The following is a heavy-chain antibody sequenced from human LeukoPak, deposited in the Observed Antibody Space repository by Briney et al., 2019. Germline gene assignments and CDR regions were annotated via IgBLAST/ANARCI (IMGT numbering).Heavy chain of an antibody. CDR2: INPDGDVT. D-gene: IGHD2-8*01. CDR3: ARGPNHYYYMDF. Sequence: EASVKVSCKASGYSFTGYYIHWVRQAPGQGLEWMGWINPDGDVTKSAQKFQGRVTMTTDKSINTVFMELSGLTSDGTALYYCARGPNHYYYMDFWGKGTTVSVSS. J-gene: IGHJ6*03. CDR1: GYSFTGYY. V-gene: IGHV1-2*02.